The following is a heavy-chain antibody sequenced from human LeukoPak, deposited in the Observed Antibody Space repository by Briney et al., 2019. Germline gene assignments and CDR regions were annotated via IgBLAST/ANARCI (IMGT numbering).Heavy chain of an antibody. Sequence: ASVKVFCKASGYTFTGYYMHWVRQAPGQGLEWMGWINPNSGGTNYAQKFQGRVTMTRDTSISTAYMELSRLRSDDTAVYYCARARIAAAGSDYWGQGTLVTVSS. V-gene: IGHV1-2*02. CDR1: GYTFTGYY. CDR2: INPNSGGT. J-gene: IGHJ4*02. CDR3: ARARIAAAGSDY. D-gene: IGHD6-13*01.